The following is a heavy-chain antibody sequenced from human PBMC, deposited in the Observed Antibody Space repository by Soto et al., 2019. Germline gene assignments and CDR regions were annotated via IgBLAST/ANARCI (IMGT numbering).Heavy chain of an antibody. Sequence: PGGSLRLSCAASDFIVSNTWMNWVRQAPGKGLEWVGRITGKSDGGTTDYAAPVKGRFTISRDDSKNMLYLQMNSLTTRDTAVYYCTTDPGPAATYWGQGTLVTVSS. CDR3: TTDPGPAATY. J-gene: IGHJ4*02. CDR2: ITGKSDGGTT. CDR1: DFIVSNTW. V-gene: IGHV3-15*07.